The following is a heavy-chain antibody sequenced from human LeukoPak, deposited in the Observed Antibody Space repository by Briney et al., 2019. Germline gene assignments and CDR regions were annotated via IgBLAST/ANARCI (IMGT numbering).Heavy chain of an antibody. D-gene: IGHD3-3*01. CDR1: GFTFSSYS. Sequence: GGSLRLSCAASGFTFSSYSMNWVRQAPGKGLEWVSYISSSSSTIYYADSVKGRFTISRDNAKNSLYLQMNSLRAEDTAVYYCARDPPDYDFWSGYSATFDYWGQGTLVTVSS. J-gene: IGHJ4*02. CDR3: ARDPPDYDFWSGYSATFDY. V-gene: IGHV3-48*01. CDR2: ISSSSSTI.